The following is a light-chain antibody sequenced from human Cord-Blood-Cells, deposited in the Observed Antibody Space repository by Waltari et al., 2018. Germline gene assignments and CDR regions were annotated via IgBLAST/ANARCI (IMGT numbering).Light chain of an antibody. CDR3: CSYAGSSTWV. CDR1: SRDVGSYNL. J-gene: IGLJ3*02. CDR2: EGS. Sequence: QSALTQPASLSGSPGHSITISCTGPSRDVGSYNLGSWYQQHPGKAPKLRIYEGSKRPSGVSNRFSGSKSGNTASLTISGLQAEDEADYYCCSYAGSSTWVFGGGTKLTVL. V-gene: IGLV2-23*01.